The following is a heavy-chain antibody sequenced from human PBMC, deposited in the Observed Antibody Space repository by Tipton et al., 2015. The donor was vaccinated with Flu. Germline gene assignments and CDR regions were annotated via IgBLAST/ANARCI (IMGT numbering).Heavy chain of an antibody. CDR2: IWYDGSNR. CDR3: AKDSAERWDSSGYLDH. CDR1: GFSFTTYV. V-gene: IGHV3-33*06. Sequence: SLRLSCAASGFSFTTYVMTWVRQAPGKGLEWVALIWYDGSNRYYADSVKGRFAISRDNSKNMVFLQMNSLRAEDTAVYYCAKDSAERWDSSGYLDHWGQGT. J-gene: IGHJ5*02. D-gene: IGHD3-22*01.